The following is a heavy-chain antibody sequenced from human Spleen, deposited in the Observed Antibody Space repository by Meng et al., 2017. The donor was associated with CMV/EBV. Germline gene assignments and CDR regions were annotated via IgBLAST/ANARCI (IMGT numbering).Heavy chain of an antibody. J-gene: IGHJ6*02. CDR1: GFTFSSYS. D-gene: IGHD1/OR15-1a*01. Sequence: GGSLRLSCAASGFTFSSYSMNWVRQAPGKGLEWVSSISSSSSYIYYADSVKGRFTISRDNAENSLYLQMNSLRAEDTAVYYCAKLGEIGTTTYYYYGLDVWGQGTTVTVSS. CDR2: ISSSSSYI. V-gene: IGHV3-21*06. CDR3: AKLGEIGTTTYYYYGLDV.